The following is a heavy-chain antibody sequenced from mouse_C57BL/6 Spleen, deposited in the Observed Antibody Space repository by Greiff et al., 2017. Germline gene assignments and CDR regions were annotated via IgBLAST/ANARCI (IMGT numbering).Heavy chain of an antibody. D-gene: IGHD2-2*01. CDR1: GFTFSDYG. Sequence: DVMLVESGGGLVKPGGSLKLSCAASGFTFSDYGMHWVRQAPEKGLEWVAYISSGSSTIYYADTVKGRFTISRDNAKNTLFLQMTSLRSEDTAMYYCARDKVYYGYDGFAYWGQGTLVTVSA. V-gene: IGHV5-17*01. CDR3: ARDKVYYGYDGFAY. CDR2: ISSGSSTI. J-gene: IGHJ3*01.